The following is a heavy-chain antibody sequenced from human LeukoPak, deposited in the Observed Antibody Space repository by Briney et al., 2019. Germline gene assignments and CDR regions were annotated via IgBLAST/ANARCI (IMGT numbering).Heavy chain of an antibody. J-gene: IGHJ4*02. V-gene: IGHV3-23*01. Sequence: AGGSLRLSCAASGFTFSSYAMSWVRQAPGKGLEWASVISGNGHDTFYIDSVKGRFTISRDNSMNTLYLQMNSLGAEDTALYYCARDRVAGTSPKMDSWGQGTLVTASS. CDR1: GFTFSSYA. CDR3: ARDRVAGTSPKMDS. D-gene: IGHD1-7*01. CDR2: ISGNGHDT.